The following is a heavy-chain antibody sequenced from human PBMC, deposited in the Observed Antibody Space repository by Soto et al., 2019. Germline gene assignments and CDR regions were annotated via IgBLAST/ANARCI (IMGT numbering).Heavy chain of an antibody. CDR1: GFTFSSYG. J-gene: IGHJ6*02. CDR3: AKEGGYYGSGSYSVGENYYGMDV. Sequence: QVQLVESGGGVVQPGRSLRLSCAASGFTFSSYGMHWVRQAPGKGLEWVAVISYDGSNKYYADSVKGRFTISRDNSKNTLYQQMNSRRAEDTAVYYGAKEGGYYGSGSYSVGENYYGMDVWGQGTTVTVSS. D-gene: IGHD3-10*01. CDR2: ISYDGSNK. V-gene: IGHV3-30*18.